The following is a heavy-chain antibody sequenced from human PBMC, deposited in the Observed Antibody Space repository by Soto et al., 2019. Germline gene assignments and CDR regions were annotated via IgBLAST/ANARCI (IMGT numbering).Heavy chain of an antibody. J-gene: IGHJ6*02. V-gene: IGHV3-23*01. Sequence: EVQLLESGGDLVQPGGSLRLSCAASGFTFTNYAMTWVRQAPGKGLECVSGISGSGGTTYYADSVKGRFTISRDNSKNTLDLQMNSLRVEDTAVYYCAKDGARSDTGGYYDYFYYYGVDVWGQGTTVTVSS. CDR1: GFTFTNYA. CDR3: AKDGARSDTGGYYDYFYYYGVDV. CDR2: ISGSGGTT. D-gene: IGHD3-22*01.